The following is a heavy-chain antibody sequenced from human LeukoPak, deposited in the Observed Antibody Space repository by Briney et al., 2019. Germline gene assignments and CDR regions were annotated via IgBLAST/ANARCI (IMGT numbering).Heavy chain of an antibody. Sequence: PETLSLTCSVTVDSFSGSTSDRAWIRQPPGRGLEWHGNIYYRGSPHYSRSLESRVTISVDTSKNQFSLSLSSVTAAYTAVYYCAKDQYSSSWYYINYGFGFVFDYWGQGTLVTVSS. V-gene: IGHV4-39*07. CDR1: VDSFSGSTSD. CDR3: AKDQYSSSWYYINYGFGFVFDY. J-gene: IGHJ4*02. CDR2: IYYRGSP. D-gene: IGHD6-13*01.